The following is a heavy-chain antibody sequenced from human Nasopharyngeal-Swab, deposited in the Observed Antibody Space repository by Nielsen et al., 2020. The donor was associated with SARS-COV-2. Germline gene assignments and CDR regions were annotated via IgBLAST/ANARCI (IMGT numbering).Heavy chain of an antibody. CDR1: VGTFSSYA. D-gene: IGHD4-23*01. CDR2: IIPILGIA. Sequence: SVKVSCKASVGTFSSYAISWVRQAPGQGLEWMGRIIPILGIANYAQKFQGRVTITADKSTSTAYMELSSLRSEDTAVYYCARVKGATVVTPNIFAFDIWGQGTMVTVSS. J-gene: IGHJ3*02. V-gene: IGHV1-69*04. CDR3: ARVKGATVVTPNIFAFDI.